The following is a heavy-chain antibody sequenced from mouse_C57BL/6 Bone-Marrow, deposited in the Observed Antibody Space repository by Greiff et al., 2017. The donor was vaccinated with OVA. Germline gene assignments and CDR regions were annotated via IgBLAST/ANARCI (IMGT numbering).Heavy chain of an antibody. J-gene: IGHJ2*01. CDR2: INPNNGGT. V-gene: IGHV1-18*01. CDR1: GYTFTDYN. Sequence: VQLKQSGPELVKPGASVKIPCKASGYTFTDYNMDWVKQSHGKSLEWIGDINPNNGGTIYNQKFKGKATLTVDKSSSTAYMELRSLTSEDTAVYYCARKREKQLRLHYFDYWGQGTTLTVSS. CDR3: ARKREKQLRLHYFDY. D-gene: IGHD3-2*02.